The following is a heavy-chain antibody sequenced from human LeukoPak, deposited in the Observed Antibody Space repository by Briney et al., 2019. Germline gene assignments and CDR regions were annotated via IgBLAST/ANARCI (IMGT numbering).Heavy chain of an antibody. D-gene: IGHD3-22*01. CDR3: ARVSGSYYYDSSGYHIYYYGMDV. Sequence: SETLSLTCTVSGGSISSYYWSWIRQPAGKGLEWIGRIYTSGSTNYNPSLKSRVPMSVDKSKNQFSLKLSSVTAADTAVYYCARVSGSYYYDSSGYHIYYYGMDVWGQGTTVTVSS. J-gene: IGHJ6*02. V-gene: IGHV4-4*07. CDR2: IYTSGST. CDR1: GGSISSYY.